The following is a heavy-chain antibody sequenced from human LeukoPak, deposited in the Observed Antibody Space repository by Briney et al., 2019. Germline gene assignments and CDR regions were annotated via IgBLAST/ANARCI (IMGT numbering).Heavy chain of an antibody. CDR2: IYYTGTT. J-gene: IGHJ3*01. V-gene: IGHV4-59*08. D-gene: IGHD3-16*01. Sequence: PSETLSLTCTVSGGSISGTYYWSWIRQPPGKGLKWIGYIYYTGTTDSNPSLKSRVTISLDTSKNQFSLNLSSVTAADTAVYYCARRWVYDKRAFDAWGQGTMVTVSS. CDR3: ARRWVYDKRAFDA. CDR1: GGSISGTYY.